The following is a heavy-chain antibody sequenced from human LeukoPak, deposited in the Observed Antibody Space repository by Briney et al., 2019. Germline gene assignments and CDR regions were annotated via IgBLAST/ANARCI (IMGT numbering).Heavy chain of an antibody. CDR2: ISGSGDST. CDR1: GFTFSSYA. J-gene: IGHJ4*02. CDR3: AKDRQSSYRSGSYYAIDY. D-gene: IGHD3-10*01. V-gene: IGHV3-23*01. Sequence: GGSLRLSCAASGFTFSSYALSWVRQAPGKGLEWVSAISGSGDSTYYADSVKGRFTISRDNSKNTLCLQMNTLRAEDTAVYYCAKDRQSSYRSGSYYAIDYWGQGTLVTVSS.